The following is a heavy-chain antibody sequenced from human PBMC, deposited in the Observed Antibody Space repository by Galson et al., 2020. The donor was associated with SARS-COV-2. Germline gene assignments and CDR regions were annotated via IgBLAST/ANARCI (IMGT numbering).Heavy chain of an antibody. CDR2: IHYSGSP. CDR3: ARVATAGGYWYFDR. J-gene: IGHJ2*01. D-gene: IGHD3-16*01. Sequence: SETLSLTCTVSAHSISTGGYYWSWLRQHPGKGLEWIEYIHYSGSPYYNPSLKSRVTISVDTSKNQFSLKLSSVTAADTAVYYCARVATAGGYWYFDRWGRGTLVTVSS. V-gene: IGHV4-31*03. CDR1: AHSISTGGYY.